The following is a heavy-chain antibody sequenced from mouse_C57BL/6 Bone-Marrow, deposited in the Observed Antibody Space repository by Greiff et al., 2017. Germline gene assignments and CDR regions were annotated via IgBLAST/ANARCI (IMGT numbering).Heavy chain of an antibody. J-gene: IGHJ3*01. Sequence: VQLQQSGAELAKPGASVKLSCKASGYTFTSYWMHWVKQRPGQGLEWIGYINPSSGYTKYNQKFKDKDTLTADKSSSTAYMQLSSLTYEDSAVYYCATGGNYAWFAYWGQGTLVTVSA. V-gene: IGHV1-7*01. CDR3: ATGGNYAWFAY. CDR1: GYTFTSYW. D-gene: IGHD2-1*01. CDR2: INPSSGYT.